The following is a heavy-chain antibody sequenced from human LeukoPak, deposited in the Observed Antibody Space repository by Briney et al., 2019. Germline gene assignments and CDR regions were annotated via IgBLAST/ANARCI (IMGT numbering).Heavy chain of an antibody. CDR3: ARGTRGYCSGGSCFWPYNDYYYMDV. V-gene: IGHV1-24*01. CDR2: FDPEDGET. D-gene: IGHD2-15*01. J-gene: IGHJ6*03. Sequence: GASVKVSCKVSGYTLTELSMHWVRQAPGKGLEWMGGFDPEDGETIYAQKFQGRVTMTEDTSTDTAYMELSSLRSEDTAVYYCARGTRGYCSGGSCFWPYNDYYYMDVWGKGTTVTISS. CDR1: GYTLTELS.